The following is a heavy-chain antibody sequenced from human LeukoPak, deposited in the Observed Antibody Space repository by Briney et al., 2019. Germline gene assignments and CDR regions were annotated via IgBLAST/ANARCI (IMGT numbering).Heavy chain of an antibody. Sequence: ASVKVSCKASEYTFTGYYLHWVRQAPGQGLEWMGWISAYNGNTNYAQKLQGRVTMTTDTSTSTAYMELRSLRSDDTAVYYCARFSLGTGYYYYYMDVWDKGTTVTISS. D-gene: IGHD7-27*01. V-gene: IGHV1-18*04. CDR2: ISAYNGNT. CDR1: EYTFTGYY. CDR3: ARFSLGTGYYYYYMDV. J-gene: IGHJ6*03.